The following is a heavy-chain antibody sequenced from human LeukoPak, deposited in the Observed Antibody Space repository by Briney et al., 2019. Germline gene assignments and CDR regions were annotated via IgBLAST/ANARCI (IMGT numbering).Heavy chain of an antibody. V-gene: IGHV1-18*01. CDR1: GYTFTSYG. D-gene: IGHD5-24*01. Sequence: ASVKVSCKASGYTFTSYGISWVRQAPGQGLEWMGWISAYNGNTNYAQKLQGRVTMTTDTSTSTAYMELRSLRSDDTAVYYCARDGYNYDFYYHYGMDVWGQGTTVTVSS. J-gene: IGHJ6*02. CDR2: ISAYNGNT. CDR3: ARDGYNYDFYYHYGMDV.